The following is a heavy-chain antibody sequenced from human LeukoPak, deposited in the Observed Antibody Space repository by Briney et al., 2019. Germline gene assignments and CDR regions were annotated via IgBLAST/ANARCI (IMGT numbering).Heavy chain of an antibody. CDR2: IDYSGTT. CDR3: TRDSGSWTVDY. D-gene: IGHD1-26*01. Sequence: SSETLSLTCTVSGGSISSSGYYWGWIRQPPGQGLEWLGTIDYSGTTYHNPSLKSRVTISIDTSKNHFSLKLNSVTAADTAVYYCTRDSGSWTVDYWGQGTLVTVPS. J-gene: IGHJ4*02. CDR1: GGSISSSGYY. V-gene: IGHV4-39*02.